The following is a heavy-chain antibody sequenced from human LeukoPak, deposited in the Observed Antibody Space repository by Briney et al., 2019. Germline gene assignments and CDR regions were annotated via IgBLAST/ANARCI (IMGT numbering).Heavy chain of an antibody. CDR3: ARDAVMITFGGVIAPGWFDP. D-gene: IGHD3-16*02. J-gene: IGHJ5*02. Sequence: PGGSLRLSCAASGFTFSSYAMSWVRQAPGKGLEWVSAISGSGGSTYYADSVKGRFTISRDNSKNTLYLQMNSLRAEDTAVYYCARDAVMITFGGVIAPGWFDPWGQGTLVTVSS. CDR2: ISGSGGST. V-gene: IGHV3-23*01. CDR1: GFTFSSYA.